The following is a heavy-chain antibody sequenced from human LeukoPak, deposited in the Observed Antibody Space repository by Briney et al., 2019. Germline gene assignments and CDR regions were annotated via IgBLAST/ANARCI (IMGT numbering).Heavy chain of an antibody. J-gene: IGHJ4*02. CDR2: IYHSGST. V-gene: IGHV4-38-2*02. D-gene: IGHD4-23*01. CDR3: ARASYGGNSGTLFHFDY. CDR1: GYSISSGYY. Sequence: SETLSLTCTVSGYSISSGYYWGWIRQPPGKGLEWIGSIYHSGSTYYNPSLKSRVTISVDTSKNQFSLKLSSVTAADTAVYYCARASYGGNSGTLFHFDYWGQGTLVTVSS.